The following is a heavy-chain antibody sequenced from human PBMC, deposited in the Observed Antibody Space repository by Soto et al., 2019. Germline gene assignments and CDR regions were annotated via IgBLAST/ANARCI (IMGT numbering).Heavy chain of an antibody. Sequence: EVQLVESGGGLIQPGGTLRLSCAASGFTVSSNYMSWVRQAPGKGLECVSGIYSGDTTYYADSVKGRITISRDHSKNTLYLPMNSLRAEDTAVYYCARDLRTLYGMAVWGQGTTVTVSS. CDR3: ARDLRTLYGMAV. CDR2: IYSGDTT. CDR1: GFTVSSNY. V-gene: IGHV3-53*01. J-gene: IGHJ6*02.